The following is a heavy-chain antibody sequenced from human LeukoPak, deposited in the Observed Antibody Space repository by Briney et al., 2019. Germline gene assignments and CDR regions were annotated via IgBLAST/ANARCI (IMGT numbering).Heavy chain of an antibody. CDR2: ISSSSAYI. CDR3: ARVAGYCSSTSNCYSDY. V-gene: IGHV3-21*01. Sequence: GGSLRLSCAASGFTFSTYTMNWVRQAPRKGLEWVSSISSSSAYIYYADSVKGRFTISRDNAKNSLYLQMNSLRAEDTAVYYCARVAGYCSSTSNCYSDYWGQGTLVPVSS. D-gene: IGHD2-2*01. CDR1: GFTFSTYT. J-gene: IGHJ4*02.